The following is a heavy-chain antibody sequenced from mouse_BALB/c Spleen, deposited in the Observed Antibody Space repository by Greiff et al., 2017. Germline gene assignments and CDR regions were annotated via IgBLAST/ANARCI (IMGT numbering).Heavy chain of an antibody. D-gene: IGHD2-4*01. V-gene: IGHV5-6-4*01. CDR2: ISSGGSYT. CDR1: GFTFSSYT. Sequence: EVQLVESGGGLVKPGGSLKLSCAASGFTFSSYTMSWVRQTPEKRLEWVATISSGGSYTYYPDSVKGRFTISRDNAKNTLYLQMSSLKSEDTAMYYCTREGLDYDYGGYAMDYWGQGTSVTVSS. CDR3: TREGLDYDYGGYAMDY. J-gene: IGHJ4*01.